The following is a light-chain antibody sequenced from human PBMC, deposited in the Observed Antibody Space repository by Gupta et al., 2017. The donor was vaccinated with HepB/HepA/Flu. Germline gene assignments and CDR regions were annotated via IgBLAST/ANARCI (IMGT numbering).Light chain of an antibody. CDR1: QSVGSY. Sequence: EIVLTQSPATLSLSPGERATLSCRASQSVGSYLAWYQQRPGQAPRLLISDASDRATGIPARFSGSGSGTDFILTISSLEPEDFAVYYCRQRSNWPRWTFGQGTKVEIK. J-gene: IGKJ1*01. CDR3: RQRSNWPRWT. V-gene: IGKV3-11*01. CDR2: DAS.